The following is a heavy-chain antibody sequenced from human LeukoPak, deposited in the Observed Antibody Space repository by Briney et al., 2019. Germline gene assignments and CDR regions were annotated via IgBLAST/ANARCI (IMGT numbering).Heavy chain of an antibody. V-gene: IGHV3-53*01. CDR3: ARSPESLWFGESNPLYYYYGMDV. D-gene: IGHD3-10*01. CDR2: IYSGGST. CDR1: GFTVSSNY. J-gene: IGHJ6*02. Sequence: PGGSLRLSCAASGFTVSSNYMSWVRQAPGKGLEWVSVIYSGGSTYYADSVKGRFTISRDNSKNTLYLQMNSLRAEDTAVYYCARSPESLWFGESNPLYYYYGMDVWGQGTTVTVSS.